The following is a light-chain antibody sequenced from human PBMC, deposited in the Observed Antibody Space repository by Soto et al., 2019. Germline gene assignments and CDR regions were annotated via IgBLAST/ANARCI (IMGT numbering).Light chain of an antibody. CDR2: AAS. CDR1: QSVSSSY. V-gene: IGKV3-20*01. Sequence: EIVLTQSPGTLSLSPGERATLSCRASQSVSSSYLAWYQQKPGQAPRLLIYAASSRATGIPDRFSGSGSGTDFILTISRLEPEDFAVYYCQQYGSSPPYTFGQGTKLEIK. J-gene: IGKJ2*01. CDR3: QQYGSSPPYT.